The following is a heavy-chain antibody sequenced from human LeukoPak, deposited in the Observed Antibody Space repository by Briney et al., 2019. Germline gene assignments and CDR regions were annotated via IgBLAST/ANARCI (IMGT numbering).Heavy chain of an antibody. V-gene: IGHV1-46*01. CDR2: INPSGGST. CDR1: GYTFTSYY. CDR3: ARDFVGAVAGNYYYYGMDV. D-gene: IGHD6-19*01. J-gene: IGHJ6*02. Sequence: ASVKVSCKASGYTFTSYYMHWVRQAPGQGLEWMGIINPSGGSTSYALKFQGRVTMTRDTSTSTVYMELSSLRSEDTAVYYCARDFVGAVAGNYYYYGMDVWGQGTTVTASS.